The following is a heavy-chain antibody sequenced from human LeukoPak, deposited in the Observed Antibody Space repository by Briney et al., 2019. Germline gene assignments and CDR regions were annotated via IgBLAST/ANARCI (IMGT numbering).Heavy chain of an antibody. D-gene: IGHD3-3*01. CDR3: ARRGYGRRFLEWRPFDY. Sequence: SQTLSLTCTVSGGSISSGGYYWSWIRQPPGKGLEWIGYIYHSGSTYYNPSLKGRVTISVDRSKNQFSLKLSSVTAADTAVYYCARRGYGRRFLEWRPFDYWGQGTLVTVSS. CDR2: IYHSGST. V-gene: IGHV4-30-2*01. J-gene: IGHJ4*02. CDR1: GGSISSGGYY.